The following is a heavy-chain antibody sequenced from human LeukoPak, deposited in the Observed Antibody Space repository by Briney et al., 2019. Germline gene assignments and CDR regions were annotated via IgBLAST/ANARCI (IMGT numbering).Heavy chain of an antibody. V-gene: IGHV3-7*01. Sequence: PGGSLRLSCAASGFTFSSYWMSWVRQAPGKGLEWVANIKQDGSEKHYVDSVKGRFAISRDNAKNSLYLQMNSLRAEDTAVYYCARDLQYSTMGAFDIWGQGTMVTISS. CDR1: GFTFSSYW. J-gene: IGHJ3*02. CDR2: IKQDGSEK. CDR3: ARDLQYSTMGAFDI. D-gene: IGHD6-6*01.